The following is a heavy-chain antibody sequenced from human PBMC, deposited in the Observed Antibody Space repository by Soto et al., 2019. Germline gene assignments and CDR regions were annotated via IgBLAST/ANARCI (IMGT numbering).Heavy chain of an antibody. V-gene: IGHV3-53*04. J-gene: IGHJ3*02. D-gene: IGHD6-19*01. Sequence: GGSLRLSSAASGFTVSSNYMSWVRQAPGKGLEWVSVIYSGGSTYYADSVKGRFTISRHNSKNTLYLQMTSLRAEDTAVYYCARAREKAVAGSFAFDIWGQGTMVTVSS. CDR1: GFTVSSNY. CDR3: ARAREKAVAGSFAFDI. CDR2: IYSGGST.